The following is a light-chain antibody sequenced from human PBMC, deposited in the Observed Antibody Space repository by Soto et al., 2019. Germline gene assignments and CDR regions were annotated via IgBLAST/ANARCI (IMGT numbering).Light chain of an antibody. CDR2: EVS. J-gene: IGLJ2*01. V-gene: IGLV2-14*01. Sequence: QSALTQPASVSGCPGQSITISCTGTSSDVGGYNYVSWYQQHPGKAPKLMIYEVSNRPSGVSNRFSGSKSGNTASLTISGLQAEDEADYYCSSYTSSSTLGFGGGTKVTVL. CDR1: SSDVGGYNY. CDR3: SSYTSSSTLG.